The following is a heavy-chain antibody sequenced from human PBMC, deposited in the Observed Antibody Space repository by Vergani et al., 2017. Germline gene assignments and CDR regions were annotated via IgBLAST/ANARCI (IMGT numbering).Heavy chain of an antibody. J-gene: IGHJ4*02. Sequence: EVQLVQSGAEVKKPGESLKISCQISGYSFTNYWIGWVRQMPGKGLEWMGNIHPADSDTRYSPSFQGQVTISVDKSISTAYLQRSSLRDSDSAMYYCARLYGRDSSGSKYFDYWGQGTLVTVSS. D-gene: IGHD3-22*01. CDR1: GYSFTNYW. V-gene: IGHV5-51*01. CDR3: ARLYGRDSSGSKYFDY. CDR2: IHPADSDT.